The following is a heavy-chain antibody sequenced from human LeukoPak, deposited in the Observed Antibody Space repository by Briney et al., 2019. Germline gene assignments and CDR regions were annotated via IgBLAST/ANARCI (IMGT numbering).Heavy chain of an antibody. CDR2: IYYSVNT. J-gene: IGHJ6*03. D-gene: IGHD4-17*01. CDR1: GGSISGYY. V-gene: IGHV4-59*08. Sequence: SETLSLTCTVSGGSISGYYWSWIRQPPGKGLEWIWYIYYSVNTNYNPSLKGRVTIVGDTSKNQFSLKLSSVTAADTAVYYCARHQRDYGDYVPRYMDVWGKGTTLTVSS. CDR3: ARHQRDYGDYVPRYMDV.